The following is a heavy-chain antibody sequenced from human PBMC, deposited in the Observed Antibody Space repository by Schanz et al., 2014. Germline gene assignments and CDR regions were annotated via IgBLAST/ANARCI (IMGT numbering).Heavy chain of an antibody. CDR1: GYMFDTYF. V-gene: IGHV1-18*04. CDR2: ISTYNGHT. J-gene: IGHJ4*02. CDR3: ARAPTRMNMFRGVTYCFDY. D-gene: IGHD3-10*01. Sequence: QVRLVQSGAEAREPGASVKVSCKATGYMFDTYFFSGVRQCTGQGLELMGWISTYNGHTRYGQKFQDRLSLTTDTDTATAHVELRSLRTDDTAVYYCARAPTRMNMFRGVTYCFDYWGQGTLVTVSS.